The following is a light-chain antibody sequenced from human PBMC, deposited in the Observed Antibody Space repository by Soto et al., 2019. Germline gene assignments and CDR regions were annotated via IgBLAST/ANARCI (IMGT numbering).Light chain of an antibody. CDR2: SAN. Sequence: DIQMSQSPSDMSASVGYRFTITCRASQDISNFLVWFQQRPGKVPKRLMYSANRLESGVPSRFRGSGSGTEFTLTISSLQPEDFETYYCQQLNSYFSTFGQGTKVDIK. CDR3: QQLNSYFST. J-gene: IGKJ1*01. CDR1: QDISNF. V-gene: IGKV1-17*03.